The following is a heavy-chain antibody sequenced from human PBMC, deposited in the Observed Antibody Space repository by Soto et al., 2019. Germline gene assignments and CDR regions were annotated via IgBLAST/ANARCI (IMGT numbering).Heavy chain of an antibody. CDR1: VFTFISYA. CDR3: ASIPPSSVGATTQVDY. D-gene: IGHD1-26*01. J-gene: IGHJ4*02. CDR2: INGGGGST. Sequence: GWSLRLSCASSVFTFISYAMHWVRQGPGQGLVWVSRINGGGGSTGYADSVKGRFTISRDNAENTLYLLMNSLRVEDTDLYYCASIPPSSVGATTQVDYWGQGTLVTVS. V-gene: IGHV3-74*01.